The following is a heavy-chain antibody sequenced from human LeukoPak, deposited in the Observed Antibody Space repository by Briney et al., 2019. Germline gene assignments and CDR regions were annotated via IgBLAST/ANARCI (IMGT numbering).Heavy chain of an antibody. D-gene: IGHD4-17*01. CDR1: GGTFISYA. CDR2: IIPILGIA. V-gene: IGHV1-69*04. Sequence: SVKVSCKASGGTFISYAISWVRQAPGQGLEWMGRIIPILGIANYAQKFQGRVTITADKSTSTAYMELSSLRSEDTAVYYCARAYGDYALLFYWGQGTLVTVSS. J-gene: IGHJ4*02. CDR3: ARAYGDYALLFY.